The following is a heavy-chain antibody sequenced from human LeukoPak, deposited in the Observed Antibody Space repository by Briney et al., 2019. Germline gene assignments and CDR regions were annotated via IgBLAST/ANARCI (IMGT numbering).Heavy chain of an antibody. V-gene: IGHV3-11*06. CDR2: ISSSSSYI. CDR1: GFTFSDYY. D-gene: IGHD6-13*01. CDR3: ARFRSAAAGPFFDY. J-gene: IGHJ4*02. Sequence: GSLRLSCAASGFTFSDYYMSWIRQAPGKGLEWVSSISSSSSYIYYADSVKGRFTISRDNAKNSLYLQMNSLRAEDTAVYYCARFRSAAAGPFFDYWGQGTLVTVSS.